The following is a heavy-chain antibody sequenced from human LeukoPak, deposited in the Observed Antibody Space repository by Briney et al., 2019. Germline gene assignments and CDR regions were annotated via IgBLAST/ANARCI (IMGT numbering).Heavy chain of an antibody. D-gene: IGHD3-22*01. J-gene: IGHJ4*02. CDR1: GFTFSSYG. Sequence: PGGSLRLSCAASGFTFSSYGMSWVRQAPGKGLEWVSAISGSGGSTYYADSVKGRFTISRDNSKNTLYLQMNSLRAEDTAVYYCAKDPYSSGYQGDYWGQGTLVTVSS. CDR2: ISGSGGST. V-gene: IGHV3-23*01. CDR3: AKDPYSSGYQGDY.